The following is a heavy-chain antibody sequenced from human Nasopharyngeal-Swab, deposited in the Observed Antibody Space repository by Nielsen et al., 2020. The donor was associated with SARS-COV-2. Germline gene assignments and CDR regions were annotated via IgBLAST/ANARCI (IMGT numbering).Heavy chain of an antibody. V-gene: IGHV3-49*04. CDR1: GFTFGDYA. CDR2: IRSKAYGATT. Sequence: GGSLRLSCTASGFTFGDYAMSWVRQAPGKGLEWVGFIRSKAYGATTEYAASVKGRFTISRDDSKSIAYLQMNSLKTEDTAVYYCTRETRIAVAGTLLYYYYYYMDVRGKGTTVTVSS. J-gene: IGHJ6*03. D-gene: IGHD6-19*01. CDR3: TRETRIAVAGTLLYYYYYYMDV.